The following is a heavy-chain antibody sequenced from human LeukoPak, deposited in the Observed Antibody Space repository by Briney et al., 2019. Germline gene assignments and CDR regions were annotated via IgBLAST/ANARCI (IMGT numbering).Heavy chain of an antibody. CDR3: ARVAYSSGPFDY. D-gene: IGHD6-19*01. J-gene: IGHJ4*02. Sequence: ASVKVSCKASGGTFSSYAISWVRQAPGQGLEWMGRISAYNGNTNYAQKLQGRVTMTTDTSTSTAYMDLRSLRSDDTAVYYCARVAYSSGPFDYWGQGTLVTVSS. CDR1: GGTFSSYA. V-gene: IGHV1-18*01. CDR2: ISAYNGNT.